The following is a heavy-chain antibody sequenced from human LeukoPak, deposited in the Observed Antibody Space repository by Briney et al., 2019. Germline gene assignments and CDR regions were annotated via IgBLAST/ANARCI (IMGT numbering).Heavy chain of an antibody. Sequence: SETLSLTCAVYGGSISGYYWSWIRQPPGKGLEWVGEIHYTGSTSYNPSLKSRATISIDTSKNQLSLKLGSVTAADTAVYYCARGNILTGYCFDFRGQGALVTVSS. J-gene: IGHJ4*02. D-gene: IGHD3-9*01. CDR3: ARGNILTGYCFDF. CDR2: IHYTGST. CDR1: GGSISGYY. V-gene: IGHV4-34*01.